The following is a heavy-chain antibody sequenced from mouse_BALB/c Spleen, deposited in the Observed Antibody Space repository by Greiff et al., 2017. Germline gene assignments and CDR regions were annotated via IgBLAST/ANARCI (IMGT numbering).Heavy chain of an antibody. V-gene: IGHV1S81*02. D-gene: IGHD2-1*01. CDR1: GYTFTSYW. CDR3: AREDGNYDY. J-gene: IGHJ2*01. Sequence: QVQLQQPGAELVKPGASVKLSCKASGYTFTSYWMHWVKQRPGQGLEWIGEINPSNGRTNYNEKFKSKATLTVDKSSSTAYMQLSSLTSEDSAVYYCAREDGNYDYWGQGTTLTVSS. CDR2: INPSNGRT.